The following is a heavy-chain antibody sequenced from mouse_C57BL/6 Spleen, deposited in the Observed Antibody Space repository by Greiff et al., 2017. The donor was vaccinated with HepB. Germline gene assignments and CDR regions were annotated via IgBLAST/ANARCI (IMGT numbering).Heavy chain of an antibody. Sequence: VQLQQPGAELVMPGASVKLSCKASGYTFTSHWMNWVTQRPGQGLEWIGEIDPSDSCTNYNQKFKGKSTLTGDKSSRTAYVQLSSLTSEDSSVYYCARLGYENGFAYGGKGTLVTVSA. CDR3: ARLGYENGFAY. D-gene: IGHD2-3*01. V-gene: IGHV1-69*01. CDR1: GYTFTSHW. CDR2: IDPSDSCT. J-gene: IGHJ3*01.